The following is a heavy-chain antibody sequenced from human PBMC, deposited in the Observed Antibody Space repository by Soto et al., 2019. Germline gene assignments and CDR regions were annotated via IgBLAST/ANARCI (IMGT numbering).Heavy chain of an antibody. CDR2: ISYDGSNK. V-gene: IGHV3-30*18. J-gene: IGHJ4*02. CDR3: AKDRAIAVASYYFDY. Sequence: GGSLRLSCAASGFTFSSYGMHWVRQAPGKGLEWVVVISYDGSNKYYADSVKGRFTISRDNSKNTLYLQMNSLRAEDTAVYYCAKDRAIAVASYYFDYWGQGTLVTVSS. CDR1: GFTFSSYG. D-gene: IGHD6-19*01.